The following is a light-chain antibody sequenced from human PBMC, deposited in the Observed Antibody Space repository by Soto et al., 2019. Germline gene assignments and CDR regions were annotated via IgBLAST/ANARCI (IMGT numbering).Light chain of an antibody. CDR3: QQYGSSPPWT. V-gene: IGKV3-20*01. CDR1: QSVSSSY. Sequence: EIVLTQSPGTLSLSPGERATLCCRASQSVSSSYLAWYQQKPGQAPRLXXYGASSRATGIPDRFSGSGSGTDFTLTISRLEPEDFAVYYCQQYGSSPPWTFGQGTKVDIK. J-gene: IGKJ1*01. CDR2: GAS.